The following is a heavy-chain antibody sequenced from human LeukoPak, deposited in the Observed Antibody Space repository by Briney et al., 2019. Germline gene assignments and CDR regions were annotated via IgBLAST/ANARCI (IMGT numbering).Heavy chain of an antibody. D-gene: IGHD1-20*01. Sequence: SETLSLTCAVYGGSFSGYYWSWIRQPPGEGLEWIGEINHSGSTNYNPSLKSRVTISVDTSKNQFSLKLSSVTAADTAVYYCARVARITGTTDGQMYNWFDPWGQGTLVTVSS. CDR3: ARVARITGTTDGQMYNWFDP. CDR1: GGSFSGYY. J-gene: IGHJ5*02. CDR2: INHSGST. V-gene: IGHV4-34*01.